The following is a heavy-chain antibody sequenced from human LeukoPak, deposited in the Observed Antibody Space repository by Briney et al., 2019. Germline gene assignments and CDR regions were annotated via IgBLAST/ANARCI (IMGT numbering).Heavy chain of an antibody. Sequence: SETLSLTCAVSGGSISSGGYSWSWIRQPPGKGLEWIGYIYHSGSTYYNPSLKSRVTISVDRSKNQFSLKLSSVTAADTAVYYCARGRRSSSGWYSRGVYYGMDVWGQGTTVTVSS. D-gene: IGHD6-19*01. CDR1: GGSISSGGYS. CDR2: IYHSGST. J-gene: IGHJ6*02. V-gene: IGHV4-30-2*01. CDR3: ARGRRSSSGWYSRGVYYGMDV.